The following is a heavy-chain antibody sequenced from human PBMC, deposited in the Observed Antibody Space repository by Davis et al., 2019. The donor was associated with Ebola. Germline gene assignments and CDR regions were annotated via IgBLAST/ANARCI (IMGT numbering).Heavy chain of an antibody. Sequence: AASVKVSCKASGYTFTSYDFHWVRQATGQGLEYMGWMNPNSGNTGYAQKFQGRVTMTRNTSISTAYMELSSLRSEDTAVYYCARGGYFDWLLYTLRAFDIWGQGTMVTVSS. CDR3: ARGGYFDWLLYTLRAFDI. CDR1: GYTFTSYD. V-gene: IGHV1-8*01. D-gene: IGHD3-9*01. CDR2: MNPNSGNT. J-gene: IGHJ3*02.